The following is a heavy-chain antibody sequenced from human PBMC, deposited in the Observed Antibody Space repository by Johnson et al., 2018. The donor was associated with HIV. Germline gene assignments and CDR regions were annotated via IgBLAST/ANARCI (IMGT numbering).Heavy chain of an antibody. V-gene: IGHV3-7*01. CDR1: GFTFSNYW. J-gene: IGHJ3*02. CDR2: IKQDGSEN. D-gene: IGHD4-17*01. CDR3: AREDGDYGDSITDDAFDI. Sequence: VQLVESGGRLVQPGGSLGLSCATSGFTFSNYWMTLVRQAPGKGLEWVANIKQDGSENNYLDSVRGRFTISRDNAKNSLYLQMNSLRAEDTAVYYCAREDGDYGDSITDDAFDIWGQGTMVTVSS.